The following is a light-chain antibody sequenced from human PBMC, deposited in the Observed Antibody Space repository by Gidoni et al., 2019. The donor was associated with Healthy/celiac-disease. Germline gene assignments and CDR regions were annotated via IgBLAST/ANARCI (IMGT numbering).Light chain of an antibody. J-gene: IGKJ3*01. CDR1: KDISNY. V-gene: IGKV1-33*01. CDR3: QQYDNLPFT. CDR2: DAS. Sequence: DIQMTQSPSSLSASVGDRVTITCQSSKDISNYLNWYQQKPGKAPKLLIYDASNLETGVPSRFSGSGSGTDFTFTISSLQPEDIATYYCQQYDNLPFTFGPXTKVDIK.